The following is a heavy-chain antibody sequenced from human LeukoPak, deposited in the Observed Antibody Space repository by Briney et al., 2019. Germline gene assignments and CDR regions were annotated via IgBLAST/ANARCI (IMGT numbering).Heavy chain of an antibody. V-gene: IGHV1-18*01. CDR1: GYTFSNYG. CDR3: ARDNDKVVDH. CDR2: ITAYNGNR. J-gene: IGHJ4*01. Sequence: ASVKVSCKTSGYTFSNYGISWVRQAPGQGLEWMGWITAYNGNRLYTQRFQGRITLTTDTSTSTSYMELRSLEYDDTAIYYCARDNDKVVDHWGQGTLVTVSS. D-gene: IGHD1-1*01.